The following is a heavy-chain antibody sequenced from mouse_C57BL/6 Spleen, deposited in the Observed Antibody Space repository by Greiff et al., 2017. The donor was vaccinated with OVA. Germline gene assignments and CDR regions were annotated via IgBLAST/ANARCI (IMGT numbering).Heavy chain of an antibody. D-gene: IGHD1-1*01. CDR3: AREAYYYGRTFDY. Sequence: EVMLVESGGGLVKPGGSLKLSCAASGFTFSDYGMHWVRQAPEKGLEWVAYISSGSSTIYYADTVKGRFTISRDNAKNTLFLQMTSLRSEDTAMYYCAREAYYYGRTFDYWGQGTTLTVSS. V-gene: IGHV5-17*01. CDR2: ISSGSSTI. J-gene: IGHJ2*01. CDR1: GFTFSDYG.